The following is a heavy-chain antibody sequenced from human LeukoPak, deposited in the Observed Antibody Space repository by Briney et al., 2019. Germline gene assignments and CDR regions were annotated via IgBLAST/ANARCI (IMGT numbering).Heavy chain of an antibody. V-gene: IGHV4-38-2*02. CDR1: GYSISNGYY. CDR3: ARGAEYYAIWRGYAGYSDY. D-gene: IGHD3-3*01. Sequence: SETLSLTCTVSGYSISNGYYWGWIRQPPGKELEWVGSIYHRGSTYYNPSLRSRVTISLDRSKKKFSLKLTSVTAADTAVYFCARGAEYYAIWRGYAGYSDYWGQGISVTVSS. CDR2: IYHRGST. J-gene: IGHJ4*02.